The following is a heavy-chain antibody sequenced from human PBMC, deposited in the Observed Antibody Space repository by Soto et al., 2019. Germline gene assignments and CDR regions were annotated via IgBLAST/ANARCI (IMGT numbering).Heavy chain of an antibody. D-gene: IGHD3-3*01. CDR1: GGSISSYY. Sequence: SETLSPTCTVSGGSISSYYWSWIRQPPGEGLEWIGYIYYSGSTNYNPSLKSRVTISVDTSKNQFSLKLSSVTAADTAVYYCARVGANDFWSGPTQYYFDYWGQGTLVTVSS. J-gene: IGHJ4*02. V-gene: IGHV4-59*01. CDR3: ARVGANDFWSGPTQYYFDY. CDR2: IYYSGST.